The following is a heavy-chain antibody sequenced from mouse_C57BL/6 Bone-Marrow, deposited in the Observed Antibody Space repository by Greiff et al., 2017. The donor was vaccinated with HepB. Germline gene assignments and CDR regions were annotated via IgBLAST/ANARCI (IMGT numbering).Heavy chain of an antibody. J-gene: IGHJ2*01. CDR2: IDPETGGT. CDR1: GYTFTDYE. V-gene: IGHV1-15*01. CDR3: TTITTVVAGDY. D-gene: IGHD1-1*01. Sequence: VQLQQSGAELVRPGASVTLSCKASGYTFTDYEMHWVKQTPVHGLEWIGAIDPETGGTAYNQKFKGKAILTADKSSSTAYMELRSLTSEDSAVYYCTTITTVVAGDYWGQGTTLTGSS.